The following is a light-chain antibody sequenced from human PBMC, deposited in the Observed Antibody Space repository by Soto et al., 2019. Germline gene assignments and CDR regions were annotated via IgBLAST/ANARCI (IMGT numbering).Light chain of an antibody. J-gene: IGKJ4*01. V-gene: IGKV1-39*01. CDR3: QQSYSTPLT. Sequence: DIQMTQSPSSLSASVGDRVTITCRASQSIISYLNWYHQKPGKAPKLLIYDASSLQSGVPSRFSGSGSGTDFTLTNSSLQPEDSATYYCQQSYSTPLTFGGGTKVEIK. CDR1: QSIISY. CDR2: DAS.